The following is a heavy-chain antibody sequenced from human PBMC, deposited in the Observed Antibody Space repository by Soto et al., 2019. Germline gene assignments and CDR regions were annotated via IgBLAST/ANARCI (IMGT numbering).Heavy chain of an antibody. CDR2: INAGNGNT. D-gene: IGHD1-26*01. CDR3: ATDSWVRGSNKWDFDY. Sequence: QVQLLQSGAEVKKPGASVKVSCKASGYTFTNHAIYWVRQAPGQRLEWMGWINAGNGNTKYSQTFQGRVTLTRDTSASTAYMELSSLRSEATAVYYCATDSWVRGSNKWDFDYWGQGTRVTVSS. CDR1: GYTFTNHA. V-gene: IGHV1-3*01. J-gene: IGHJ4*01.